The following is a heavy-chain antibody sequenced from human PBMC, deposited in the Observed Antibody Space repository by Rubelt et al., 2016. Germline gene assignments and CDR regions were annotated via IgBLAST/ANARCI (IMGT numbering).Heavy chain of an antibody. J-gene: IGHJ4*02. CDR3: ARWPISDYDFWSGYYIHFDY. Sequence: GDGLEWIGEINHSGSTNYNPSLKSRVTISVDTSKNQFSLQLNSVTPEDTAVYYCARWPISDYDFWSGYYIHFDYWGQGTLVTVSS. CDR2: INHSGST. V-gene: IGHV4-34*01. D-gene: IGHD3-3*01.